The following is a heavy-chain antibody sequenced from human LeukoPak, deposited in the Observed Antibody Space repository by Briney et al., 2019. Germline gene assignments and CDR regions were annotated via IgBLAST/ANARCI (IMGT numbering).Heavy chain of an antibody. J-gene: IGHJ4*02. CDR1: SGSISGYY. D-gene: IGHD1-26*01. Sequence: SETLSLTCTVPSGSISGYYWSWIRQTPGKGLEWIAYIYYSETTNYNPSLNSRVTISLDTSKRQFSLKLSSVTDADTAVYYCARHVLTAGAIEWGQGTLVTVSS. CDR2: IYYSETT. V-gene: IGHV4-59*08. CDR3: ARHVLTAGAIE.